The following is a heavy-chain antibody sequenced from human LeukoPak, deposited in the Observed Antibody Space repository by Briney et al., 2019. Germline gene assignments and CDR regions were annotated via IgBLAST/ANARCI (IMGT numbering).Heavy chain of an antibody. J-gene: IGHJ4*02. CDR1: GGSFSGYY. CDR3: ARLSGYDWESFYDY. Sequence: PSETLSLTCAVYGGSFSGYYWSWIRQPPGKGLEWIGEINHSGSTNYNPSLKSRVTISVDTSKNQFSLKLSSVTAADTAVYYCARLSGYDWESFYDYGGQGTLVTVSS. CDR2: INHSGST. D-gene: IGHD5-12*01. V-gene: IGHV4-34*01.